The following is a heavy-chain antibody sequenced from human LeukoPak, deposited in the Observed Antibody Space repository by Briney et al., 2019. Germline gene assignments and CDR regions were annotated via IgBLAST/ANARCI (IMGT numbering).Heavy chain of an antibody. V-gene: IGHV4-39*07. CDR1: GGSISSSSYY. CDR2: IYYSGST. CDR3: ARVLKGRAPFDY. Sequence: SETLSLTCTVSGGSISSSSYYWGWIRQPPGKGLEWIGSIYYSGSTYYNPSLKSRVTISVDTSKNQFSLKLSSVTAADTAVYYCARVLKGRAPFDYWGQGTLVTVSS. J-gene: IGHJ4*02.